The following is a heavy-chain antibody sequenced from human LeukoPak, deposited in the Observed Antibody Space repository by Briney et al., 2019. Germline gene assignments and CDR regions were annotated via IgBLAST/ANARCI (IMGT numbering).Heavy chain of an antibody. Sequence: SGTLSLTCAVSGGSIRNNNWWSWVRQPPGKGLEWIREIYHSGNTNYNPSLKSRVTISVDKSKNQFSLKLRSVTAADTAVYYCAKVSSSGWSDFDYWGQGTLVTVSS. CDR2: IYHSGNT. D-gene: IGHD6-19*01. CDR1: GGSIRNNNW. V-gene: IGHV4-4*02. J-gene: IGHJ4*02. CDR3: AKVSSSGWSDFDY.